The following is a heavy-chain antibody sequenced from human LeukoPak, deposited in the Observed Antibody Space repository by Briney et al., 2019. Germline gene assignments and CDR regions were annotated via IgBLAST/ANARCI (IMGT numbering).Heavy chain of an antibody. Sequence: GASVKVSCKASGGTFSSYAISWVRQAPGQGLEWMGGIIPIFGTANYAQKFQGRVTITADESTSTAYMELSSLRSEDTAVYYCARKRSGPTLSEFDYWGQGPLVTVSS. CDR1: GGTFSSYA. J-gene: IGHJ4*02. V-gene: IGHV1-69*01. CDR2: IIPIFGTA. CDR3: ARKRSGPTLSEFDY. D-gene: IGHD3-3*01.